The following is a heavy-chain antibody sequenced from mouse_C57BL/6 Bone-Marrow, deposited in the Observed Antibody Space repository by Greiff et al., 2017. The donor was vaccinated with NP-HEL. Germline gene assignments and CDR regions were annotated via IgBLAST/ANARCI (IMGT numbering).Heavy chain of an antibody. D-gene: IGHD1-1*01. Sequence: EVQLQQSGPVLVKPGASVKMSCKASGYTFTDYYMNWVKQSHGKSLEWIGVINPYNGGTSYNQKFKGKATLTVDKSSSTAYMELNSLTSEDSAVDYGARGATVVVDYWGQGTTLTVSS. CDR1: GYTFTDYY. V-gene: IGHV1-19*01. CDR3: ARGATVVVDY. J-gene: IGHJ2*01. CDR2: INPYNGGT.